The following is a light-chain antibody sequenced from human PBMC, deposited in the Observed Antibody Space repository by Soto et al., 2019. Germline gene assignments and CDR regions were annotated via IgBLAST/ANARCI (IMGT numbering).Light chain of an antibody. CDR2: QVS. Sequence: DVVMTQSPLSLPVTLGQPASISCRSSQSLVYRDGNTYLSWFQQRPGQSPRRLIYQVSNRDSGVPHRFSGSGSGTDFTLKISRVEAEDVAVYFCLQATPCPTFGQGNKLEI. CDR3: LQATPCPT. CDR1: QSLVYRDGNTY. V-gene: IGKV2-30*01. J-gene: IGKJ2*01.